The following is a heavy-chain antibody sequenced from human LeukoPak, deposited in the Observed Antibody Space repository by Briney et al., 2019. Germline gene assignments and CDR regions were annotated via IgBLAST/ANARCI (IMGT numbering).Heavy chain of an antibody. V-gene: IGHV3-21*01. CDR2: ISSSSSYI. D-gene: IGHD5-12*01. CDR3: ARDLVASWDSMDV. CDR1: GFTFSSYS. Sequence: GGSLRLSCAASGFTFSSYSMNWVRQAPGKGLEWVSSISSSSSYIYYADSVKGRFTISRDNAKNSLYLQMNSLRAEDTAVYYCARDLVASWDSMDVWGQGTTVTVSS. J-gene: IGHJ6*02.